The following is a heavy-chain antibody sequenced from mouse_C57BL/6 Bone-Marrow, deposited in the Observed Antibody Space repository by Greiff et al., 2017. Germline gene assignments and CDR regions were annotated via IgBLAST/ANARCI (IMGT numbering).Heavy chain of an antibody. Sequence: VQLQQSGPELVKRGASVKISCKASGYTFTDYYMNWVKQSHGKSLEWIGDINPNNGGTSYNQKFKGKATLTVDKSSSTAYMELRSLTSEDSAVYYCAIGDSSGYLFDYWGQGTTLTVSS. D-gene: IGHD3-2*02. CDR3: AIGDSSGYLFDY. J-gene: IGHJ2*01. V-gene: IGHV1-26*01. CDR2: INPNNGGT. CDR1: GYTFTDYY.